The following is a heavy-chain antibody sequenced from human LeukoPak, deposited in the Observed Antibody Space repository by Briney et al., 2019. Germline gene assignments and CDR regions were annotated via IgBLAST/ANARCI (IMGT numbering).Heavy chain of an antibody. V-gene: IGHV1-18*01. Sequence: ASVKLSCKAYGYTFTSYGTSWVRQAPGQGLEWVGWISGYSGNTHYAQRLQGRVTMTTDTSTTTTYMELRSLRSDDTAVYYCARATGTWGHDGFHIWGQGTMVTVSS. CDR2: ISGYSGNT. D-gene: IGHD3-16*01. J-gene: IGHJ3*02. CDR3: ARATGTWGHDGFHI. CDR1: GYTFTSYG.